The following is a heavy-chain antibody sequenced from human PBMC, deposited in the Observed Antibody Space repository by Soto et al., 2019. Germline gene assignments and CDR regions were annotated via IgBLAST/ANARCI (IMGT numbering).Heavy chain of an antibody. V-gene: IGHV3-21*01. J-gene: IGHJ4*02. Sequence: GGSLRLSCAASGFTFSSYSMNWVRQAPGKGLEWVSSISSSSSYIYYADSVKGRFTISRDNAKNSLYLQMNSLRAEDTAVYYCARDSYGDYYFDYWGQGTLVTVSS. D-gene: IGHD4-17*01. CDR3: ARDSYGDYYFDY. CDR2: ISSSSSYI. CDR1: GFTFSSYS.